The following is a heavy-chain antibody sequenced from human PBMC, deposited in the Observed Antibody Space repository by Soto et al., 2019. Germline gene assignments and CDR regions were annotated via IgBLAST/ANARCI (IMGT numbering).Heavy chain of an antibody. CDR1: GFTFSSYT. CDR2: LSSSSTYT. V-gene: IGHV3-21*01. Sequence: EVQLVESGGGLVKPGGSLRLSCAASGFTFSSYTMNWVRQAPGKGLEWVSSLSSSSTYTQYADSVRGRFTISRDNAKNSLYLQMNSLRAEDTAVYYCARGPDCGSACYYQYSGMDVWGQGTTVTVS. J-gene: IGHJ6*02. CDR3: ARGPDCGSACYYQYSGMDV. D-gene: IGHD2-21*02.